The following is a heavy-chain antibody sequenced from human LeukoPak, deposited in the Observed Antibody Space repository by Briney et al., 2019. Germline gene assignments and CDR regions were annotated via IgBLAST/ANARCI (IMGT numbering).Heavy chain of an antibody. V-gene: IGHV3-48*01. CDR3: ARDRDWAFDY. CDR2: ISPSRGSI. Sequence: GGSLRLSCAASGFTFSDYTLNWVRQAPGKGLEWLSYISPSRGSIAYADSVKGRFTISSDSAKNSVYLRINNLRAEDTAVYYCARDRDWAFDYWGQGILVTVSS. D-gene: IGHD2-21*01. J-gene: IGHJ4*02. CDR1: GFTFSDYT.